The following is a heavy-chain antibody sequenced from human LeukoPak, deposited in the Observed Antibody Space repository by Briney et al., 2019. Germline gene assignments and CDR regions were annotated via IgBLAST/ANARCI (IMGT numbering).Heavy chain of an antibody. V-gene: IGHV4-30-4*01. J-gene: IGHJ4*02. CDR3: ATDSGAVAGTFAFDY. CDR1: GGSISSGDYY. D-gene: IGHD6-19*01. CDR2: IYYSGST. Sequence: SETLSLTCTVSGGSISSGDYYWSWIRQPPGKGLEWIGYIYYSGSTYYNPSLKSRVTISVDTSKNQFSLKLSSVTAADTAVYYCATDSGAVAGTFAFDYWGQGTLVTVSS.